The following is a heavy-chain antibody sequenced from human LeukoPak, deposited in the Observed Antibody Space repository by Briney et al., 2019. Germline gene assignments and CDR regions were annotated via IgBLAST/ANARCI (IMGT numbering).Heavy chain of an antibody. V-gene: IGHV1-2*02. CDR3: ARDKRVAAAGFLFDY. CDR2: INPNSGGT. D-gene: IGHD6-13*01. J-gene: IGHJ4*02. Sequence: ASVKVFCKASGYTFTGYYMHWVRQAPGQGLEWMGWINPNSGGTNYAQKFQGRVTMTRDTSISTAYMELSRLRSDDTAVYYCARDKRVAAAGFLFDYWGQGTLVTVSS. CDR1: GYTFTGYY.